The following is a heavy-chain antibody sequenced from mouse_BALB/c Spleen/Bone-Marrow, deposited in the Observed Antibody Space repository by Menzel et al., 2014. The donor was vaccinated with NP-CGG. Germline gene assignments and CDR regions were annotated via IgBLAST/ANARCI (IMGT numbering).Heavy chain of an antibody. D-gene: IGHD2-2*01. J-gene: IGHJ4*01. CDR1: GYAFSSYW. V-gene: IGHV1-80*01. CDR2: IYPGDGGT. Sequence: VQRVESGAELVRPGSSVKISCKASGYAFSSYWMSWVKQRPGQGLEWIGQIYPGDGGTNYNGKFKGKATLTADKSSSTAYMQLSSLTSEDSAVYFCARWLPAMDYWGQGTSVTVSS. CDR3: ARWLPAMDY.